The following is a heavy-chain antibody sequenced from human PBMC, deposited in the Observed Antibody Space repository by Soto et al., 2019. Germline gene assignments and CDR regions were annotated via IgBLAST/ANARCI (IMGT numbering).Heavy chain of an antibody. Sequence: ASVKVSCKASGCTFTGHYMHWVRQAPGQGLEWMGWINPNSGGTNYAQKFQGRVTMTRDTSISTAYMELSRLRSDDTAVYYCARVIRISGGNWFDPWGQGTLVTVSS. V-gene: IGHV1-2*02. D-gene: IGHD1-26*01. CDR3: ARVIRISGGNWFDP. CDR1: GCTFTGHY. CDR2: INPNSGGT. J-gene: IGHJ5*02.